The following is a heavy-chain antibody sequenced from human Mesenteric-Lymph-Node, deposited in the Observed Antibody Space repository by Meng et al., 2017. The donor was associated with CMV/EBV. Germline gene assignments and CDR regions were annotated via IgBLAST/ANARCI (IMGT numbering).Heavy chain of an antibody. CDR1: GFTFSTYA. D-gene: IGHD3-22*01. CDR2: LSATGHST. J-gene: IGHJ1*01. V-gene: IGHV3-23*01. CDR3: ARGAGYKYDSSGYSLPGGYLQL. Sequence: GESLKISCASSGFTFSTYAMTWVRQAPGKGLEWVSSLSATGHSTDYAASVKGRFTISRDNLDNTLFLQMKSLRDEDTAVYYCARGAGYKYDSSGYSLPGGYLQLWGQGILVTVSS.